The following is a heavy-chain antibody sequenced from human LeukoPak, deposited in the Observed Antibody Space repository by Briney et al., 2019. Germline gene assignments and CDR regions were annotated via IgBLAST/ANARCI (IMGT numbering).Heavy chain of an antibody. CDR1: GFSFSSYW. Sequence: GGSLRLSCAASGFSFSSYWMSWMRQAPGKGLEWVANIKYDGNEEYYVDSVKGRFTISRDNAKNSLYLQLNSLRVEDTAVYYCKSGGAAPGSFDYWGQGTLVTVSP. CDR2: IKYDGNEE. D-gene: IGHD1-1*01. CDR3: KSGGAAPGSFDY. J-gene: IGHJ4*02. V-gene: IGHV3-7*01.